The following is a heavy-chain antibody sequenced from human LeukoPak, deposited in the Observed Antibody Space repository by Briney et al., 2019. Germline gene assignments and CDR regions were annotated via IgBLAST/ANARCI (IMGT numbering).Heavy chain of an antibody. V-gene: IGHV3-11*04. CDR3: ATSRVFDF. CDR2: INSDGNNI. CDR1: GFTFSDYF. Sequence: GGSLRLSCVTSGFTFSDYFMNWIRQAPGKGPEWLSFINSDGNNIYYRDSVKGRFTISRDNAKKTLYLEMNNLRVDDTAIHYCATSRVFDFWGQGTLVAVSS. J-gene: IGHJ4*02.